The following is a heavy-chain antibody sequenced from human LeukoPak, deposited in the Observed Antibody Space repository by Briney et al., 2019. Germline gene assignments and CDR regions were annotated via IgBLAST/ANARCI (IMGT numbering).Heavy chain of an antibody. V-gene: IGHV3-30*04. CDR2: ISYDGGNK. CDR1: GFTFSSYA. CDR3: ARPKWGSGVDFDS. J-gene: IGHJ4*02. D-gene: IGHD3-16*01. Sequence: GGSLRLSCAASGFTFSSYAMHWVRQAPGKGLEWVAVISYDGGNKYYADYVKGRFTISRDNSKNMVYLQMYSLRAEDTAVYYCARPKWGSGVDFDSWGQGTLVTVSS.